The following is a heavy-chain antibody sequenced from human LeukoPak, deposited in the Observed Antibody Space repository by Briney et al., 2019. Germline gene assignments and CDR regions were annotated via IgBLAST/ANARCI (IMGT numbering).Heavy chain of an antibody. CDR3: ASRPDQHLLYYFDY. J-gene: IGHJ4*02. CDR2: INPNSGGT. CDR1: GYTFTGYY. D-gene: IGHD2-15*01. Sequence: ASVKVSCKASGYTFTGYYMHWVRQAPGQGLEWMGWINPNSGGTKYAQKFQGRVTMTSDASISTAYMELSSLRSDDTAVYYCASRPDQHLLYYFDYWGQGALVSVSS. V-gene: IGHV1-2*02.